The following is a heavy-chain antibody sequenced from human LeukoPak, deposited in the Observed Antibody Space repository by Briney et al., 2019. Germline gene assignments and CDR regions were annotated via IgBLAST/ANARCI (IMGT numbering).Heavy chain of an antibody. V-gene: IGHV4-59*01. CDR1: RGSLSSYY. J-gene: IGHJ4*02. CDR3: ARVSPPKNSPAPEEFDY. D-gene: IGHD1/OR15-1a*01. CDR2: IYYSGST. Sequence: SETLSLTCTVSRGSLSSYYWSWIRQPPGKGLEWIGYIYYSGSTNYNPSLKSRVTISVDTSKNQFSLKLSSVTAADTAVYYCARVSPPKNSPAPEEFDYWGQGTLVTVSS.